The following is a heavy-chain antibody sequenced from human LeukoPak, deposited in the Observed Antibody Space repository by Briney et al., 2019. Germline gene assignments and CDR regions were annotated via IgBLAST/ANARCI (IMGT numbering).Heavy chain of an antibody. D-gene: IGHD3-22*01. J-gene: IGHJ5*02. V-gene: IGHV4-34*01. Sequence: PSETLSLTCAVYVGPFSGYYWSWIRQPPGKGLEWIGEINHSGSTNYNPSLKSRVTTSVDPSKNQVSLKLTSVTAADTAVYYCARVNYYGSGGYYWWFDPWGQGTLVTVSS. CDR1: VGPFSGYY. CDR3: ARVNYYGSGGYYWWFDP. CDR2: INHSGST.